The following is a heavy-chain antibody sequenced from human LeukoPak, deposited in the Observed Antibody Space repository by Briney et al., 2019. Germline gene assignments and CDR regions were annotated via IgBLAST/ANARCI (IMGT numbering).Heavy chain of an antibody. J-gene: IGHJ6*03. D-gene: IGHD6-13*01. CDR1: GYSFTSYW. CDR3: ARDKVAAAGEGFYYMDV. V-gene: IGHV1-69*05. CDR2: IIPIFGTA. Sequence: KISCKGSGYSFTSYWIGWVRQAPGQGLEWMGGIIPIFGTANYAQKFQGRVTIATDESTSTAYMELSSLRSEDTAVYYCARDKVAAAGEGFYYMDVWGKGTTVTVSS.